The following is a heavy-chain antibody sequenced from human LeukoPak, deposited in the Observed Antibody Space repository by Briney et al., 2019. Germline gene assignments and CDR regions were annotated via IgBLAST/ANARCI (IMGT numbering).Heavy chain of an antibody. Sequence: GGSLRLSCAASGFTFSGYAMQWVRQAPGKGLEWMAVISYDGSNKYYADSVKGRFTISRDNSKNTLYLQMDSLRAEDTAVYYCARETGSAVGSTDFDYWGQGTLVTVSS. CDR3: ARETGSAVGSTDFDY. J-gene: IGHJ4*02. CDR2: ISYDGSNK. D-gene: IGHD4-17*01. CDR1: GFTFSGYA. V-gene: IGHV3-30-3*01.